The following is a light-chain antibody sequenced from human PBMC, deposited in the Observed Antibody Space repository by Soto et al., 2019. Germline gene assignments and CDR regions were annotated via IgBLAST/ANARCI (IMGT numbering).Light chain of an antibody. J-gene: IGLJ1*01. V-gene: IGLV1-44*01. CDR2: NNN. CDR1: TSNVGTNS. CDR3: AAWDASLSAPNFV. Sequence: QSALAQPPSASATPGQRVTISCSGNTSNVGTNSVSWYRQLPGTAPKLLIYNNNERPSGVPDRFSGSKSGTSASLAISGLQSEDEADYFCAAWDASLSAPNFVFGTGTKLTVL.